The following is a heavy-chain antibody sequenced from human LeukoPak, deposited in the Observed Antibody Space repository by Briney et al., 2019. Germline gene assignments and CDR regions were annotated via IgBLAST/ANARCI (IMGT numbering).Heavy chain of an antibody. CDR1: GGSISSYY. D-gene: IGHD7-27*01. CDR2: VYNRGST. CDR3: ARFHWGRATRVFDF. Sequence: PSETLSLTCTVAGGSISSYYWSWIRQPPGKGLEWIGYVYNRGSTNYNPSLKSRVTISVDTSKNQFSLKLNSVTAADTAIYYCARFHWGRATRVFDFWRQGTLVTVSS. J-gene: IGHJ4*02. V-gene: IGHV4-59*08.